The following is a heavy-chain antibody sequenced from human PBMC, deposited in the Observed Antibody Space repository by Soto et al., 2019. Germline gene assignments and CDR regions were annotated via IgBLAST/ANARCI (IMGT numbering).Heavy chain of an antibody. V-gene: IGHV4-34*01. CDR1: GGSFSGYY. D-gene: IGHD3-10*01. CDR3: ARGRGRGVGGYGMDP. Sequence: SDTLSLTCAVYGGSFSGYYWSWIRQPPGKGLEWIGEINHSGSTNYNPSLKSRVTISVDTSKNQFSLKLSSVTAADTAVYYCARGRGRGVGGYGMDPWGQGTTVTV. J-gene: IGHJ6*02. CDR2: INHSGST.